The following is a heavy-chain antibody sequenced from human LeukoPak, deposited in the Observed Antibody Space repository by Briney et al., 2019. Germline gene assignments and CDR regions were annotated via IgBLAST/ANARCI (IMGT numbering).Heavy chain of an antibody. Sequence: SETLSLTCTVSGGSISSSSYYWGWIRQPPGKGLEWIGSIYYSGSTYYNPSLKSRVTISVDTSKNQFSLKLSSVTAADTAVYYCVSDLWNLSEPIAIYWGQGTLVTVSS. V-gene: IGHV4-39*01. J-gene: IGHJ4*02. CDR2: IYYSGST. CDR3: VSDLWNLSEPIAIY. D-gene: IGHD3-3*01. CDR1: GGSISSSSYY.